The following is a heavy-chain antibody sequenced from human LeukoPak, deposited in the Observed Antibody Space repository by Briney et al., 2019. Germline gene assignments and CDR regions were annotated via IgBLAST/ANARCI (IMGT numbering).Heavy chain of an antibody. CDR2: IRYDGSNK. Sequence: GGSLRLSCAASGFTFSSYGMHWVRQAPGKGLEWVAFIRYDGSNKYYADSVKGRFTISRDNSKNTLYLQMNSLRAEDTAVYYCAKDRYSSGYGGYYFDYWGQGTLVTVSS. D-gene: IGHD3-22*01. V-gene: IGHV3-30*02. CDR1: GFTFSSYG. CDR3: AKDRYSSGYGGYYFDY. J-gene: IGHJ4*02.